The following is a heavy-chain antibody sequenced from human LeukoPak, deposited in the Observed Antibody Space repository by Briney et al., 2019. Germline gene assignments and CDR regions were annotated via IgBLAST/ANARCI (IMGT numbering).Heavy chain of an antibody. D-gene: IGHD3-9*01. CDR3: ARDLISTHDASDI. CDR1: RYTSTGYC. V-gene: IGHV1-2*02. Sequence: ASVKVSCKPPRYTSTGYCMQTGPQAPGQGLEWMGWIKPNSGGTNYAQKFQGRVTLTRDTSISTAYMELSRLRSDDTGVYYCARDLISTHDASDIWGQGTMVTVSS. CDR2: IKPNSGGT. J-gene: IGHJ3*02.